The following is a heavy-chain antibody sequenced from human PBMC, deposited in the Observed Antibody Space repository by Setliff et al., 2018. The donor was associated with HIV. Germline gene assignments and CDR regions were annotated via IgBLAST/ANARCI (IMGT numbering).Heavy chain of an antibody. Sequence: PGGSLRLSCAASGFTFSHAWMRWVRQAPGKGLEWVGRIKSRTEDGTIDYAAPVKGRFIISRDDSRNTLYLQMNSLKTEDTAVYYCTTEPDTSMADLIPDYWGRGTLVTVSS. CDR2: IKSRTEDGTI. CDR1: GFTFSHAW. D-gene: IGHD5-18*01. V-gene: IGHV3-15*01. J-gene: IGHJ4*02. CDR3: TTEPDTSMADLIPDY.